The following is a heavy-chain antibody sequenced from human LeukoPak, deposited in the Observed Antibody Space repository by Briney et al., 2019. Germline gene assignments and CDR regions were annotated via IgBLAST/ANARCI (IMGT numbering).Heavy chain of an antibody. Sequence: PSETLSLTCTVSGGSISSYYWSWFRQPPGKGLEWIGYIYYSGSTNYNPSLKSRVTISVDTSKNQFSLKLSSVTAADTAVYYCARDRGARGDPLSVFGYWGQGTLVTISS. V-gene: IGHV4-59*01. CDR1: GGSISSYY. CDR3: ARDRGARGDPLSVFGY. CDR2: IYYSGST. J-gene: IGHJ4*02. D-gene: IGHD3-10*01.